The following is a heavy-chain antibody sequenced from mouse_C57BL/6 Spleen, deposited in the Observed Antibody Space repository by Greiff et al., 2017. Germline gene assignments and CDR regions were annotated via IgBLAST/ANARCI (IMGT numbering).Heavy chain of an antibody. CDR3: ARGCILYAMDY. CDR1: GFTFTSYG. CDR2: INPSNGGT. J-gene: IGHJ4*01. Sequence: VQLQQPGTELVKPGASVKLSCKASGFTFTSYGMPWVKQRPGQGLEWIGNINPSNGGTNYNEKFKSKATLSVDKSSSTAYMQLSSLTSEDSAVEYGARGCILYAMDYWGQGTSVTVSS. D-gene: IGHD3-3*01. V-gene: IGHV1-53*01.